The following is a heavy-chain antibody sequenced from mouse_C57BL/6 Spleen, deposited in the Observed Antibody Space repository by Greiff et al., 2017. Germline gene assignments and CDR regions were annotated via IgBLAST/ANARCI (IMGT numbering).Heavy chain of an antibody. CDR2: IYPGDGDT. J-gene: IGHJ1*03. D-gene: IGHD2-4*01. CDR1: GYAFSSSW. V-gene: IGHV1-82*01. CDR3: ARGVIYYDYDWYFDV. Sequence: QVQLQQSGPELVKTGASVKISCEASGYAFSSSWMNWVKQRPGKGLEWIGRIYPGDGDTNYNGKFKGKATLTADKSSSTAYMQLSSLTSEDSAVYFCARGVIYYDYDWYFDVWGTGTTVTVSS.